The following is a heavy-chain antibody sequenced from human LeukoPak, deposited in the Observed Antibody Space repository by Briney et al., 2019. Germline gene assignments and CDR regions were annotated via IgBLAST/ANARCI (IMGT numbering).Heavy chain of an antibody. J-gene: IGHJ3*02. CDR2: INPNSGGT. D-gene: IGHD3-10*01. Sequence: ASVKVSCKASGYTFTGYYMHWVRQAPGQGLEWMGWINPNSGGTNYAQKFQGRVTMTRDTSISTAYMELSRLRSDDTAVYYCASSAGSGNPKQHAFDIWGQGTMVTVSS. CDR3: ASSAGSGNPKQHAFDI. V-gene: IGHV1-2*02. CDR1: GYTFTGYY.